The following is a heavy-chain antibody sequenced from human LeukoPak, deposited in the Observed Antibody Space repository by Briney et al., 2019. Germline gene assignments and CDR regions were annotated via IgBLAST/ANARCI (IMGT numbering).Heavy chain of an antibody. J-gene: IGHJ3*02. CDR1: GFTFSSYA. V-gene: IGHV3-23*01. CDR2: ISSSGGTI. Sequence: GGSLRLSCAASGFTFSSYAMSWVRQAPGKGLEWVSYISSSGGTIYYADSVKGRFTISRDNSKNTLYLQMNSLRAEDTAVYYCAREGMDYDILTGYEGAFDIWGQGTMVTVSS. D-gene: IGHD3-9*01. CDR3: AREGMDYDILTGYEGAFDI.